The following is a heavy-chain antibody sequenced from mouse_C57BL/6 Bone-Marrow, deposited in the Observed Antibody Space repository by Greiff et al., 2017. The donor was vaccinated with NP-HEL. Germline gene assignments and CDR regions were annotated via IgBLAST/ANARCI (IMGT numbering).Heavy chain of an antibody. V-gene: IGHV14-4*01. Sequence: EVQLQQSGAELVRPGASVKLSCTASGFNIKDDYMHWVKQRPEQGLEWIGWIDPENGDTEYASKFQGKATITVDTSSNTAELQLSSLTYEDTAVYYCTTGSYYGSFAYWGQGTLVTVSA. CDR3: TTGSYYGSFAY. CDR2: IDPENGDT. D-gene: IGHD2-12*01. CDR1: GFNIKDDY. J-gene: IGHJ3*01.